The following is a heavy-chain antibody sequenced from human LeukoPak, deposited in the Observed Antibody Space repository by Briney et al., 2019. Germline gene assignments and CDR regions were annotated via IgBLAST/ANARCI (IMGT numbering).Heavy chain of an antibody. V-gene: IGHV3-7*01. Sequence: SGGSLRLSCAASGFTSSSYWMSWVRQAPGKGLEWVANIKQDGSEKYYVDSVKGRFTISRDNAKNSLYLQMNSLRAEDTAVYYCARFSTRDDSFDYWGQGTLVTVSS. D-gene: IGHD5-24*01. CDR2: IKQDGSEK. CDR1: GFTSSSYW. J-gene: IGHJ4*02. CDR3: ARFSTRDDSFDY.